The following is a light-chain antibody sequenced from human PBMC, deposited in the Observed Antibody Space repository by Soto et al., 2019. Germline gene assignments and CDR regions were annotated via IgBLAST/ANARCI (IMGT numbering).Light chain of an antibody. J-gene: IGLJ3*02. Sequence: SYELTQAPSMSVAPGQTARITCGGNNIGSKSVHWYQQRPGQAPVVVIYDYSDRPSGIPERFSGSNSGNTATLTISGVEAGDEADYYCQVRETNSDHLVFGGGTKLTVL. CDR3: QVRETNSDHLV. CDR2: DYS. CDR1: NIGSKS. V-gene: IGLV3-21*02.